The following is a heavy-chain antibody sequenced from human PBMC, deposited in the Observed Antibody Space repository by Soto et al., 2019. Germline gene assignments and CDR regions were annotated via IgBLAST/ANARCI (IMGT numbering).Heavy chain of an antibody. V-gene: IGHV3-72*01. CDR3: VRPTYFSHSSGYPRCLDY. D-gene: IGHD3-22*01. Sequence: PGGSLRLSCAASGFTLSDHYIDWVRQAPGKGLEWVGRSRDQPQGYSTAYAASVKGRFTTSRDESKNSAYLQMNSLNSEDTAAYYCVRPTYFSHSSGYPRCLDYSGEGTLVTVPS. CDR1: GFTLSDHY. J-gene: IGHJ4*02. CDR2: SRDQPQGYST.